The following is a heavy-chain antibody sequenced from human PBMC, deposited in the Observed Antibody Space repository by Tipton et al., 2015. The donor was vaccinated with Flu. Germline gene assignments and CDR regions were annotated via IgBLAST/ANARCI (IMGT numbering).Heavy chain of an antibody. D-gene: IGHD5-12*01. V-gene: IGHV3-53*01. CDR3: ARAVWLVPGAFDI. CDR1: GFTASSNY. J-gene: IGHJ3*02. CDR2: IYSGGST. Sequence: SLRLSCAASGFTASSNYMSWVRQAPGKGLEWVSVIYSGGSTYYADSVKGRFTISRDNSKNTLYLQMNSLRAEDTAVYYCARAVWLVPGAFDIWGQGTMVTVSS.